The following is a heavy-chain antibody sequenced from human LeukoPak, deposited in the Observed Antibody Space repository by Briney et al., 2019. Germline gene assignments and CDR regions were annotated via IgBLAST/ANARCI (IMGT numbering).Heavy chain of an antibody. CDR1: GGSISSGGYY. Sequence: ETLSLTCTVSGGSISSGGYYWSWIRQAPGKGLEWVANMNQDGRQTNYLDSVKGRFTISRDNARNSVYLQMDSLRDEDTSLYYCVRDQGDRTGSLWGQGTLVTVST. D-gene: IGHD2-15*01. V-gene: IGHV3-7*01. CDR3: VRDQGDRTGSL. J-gene: IGHJ4*02. CDR2: MNQDGRQT.